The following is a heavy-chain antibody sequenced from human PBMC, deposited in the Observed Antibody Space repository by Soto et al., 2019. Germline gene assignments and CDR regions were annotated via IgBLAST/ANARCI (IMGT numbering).Heavy chain of an antibody. Sequence: SETLSLTCAVYGGSFSGYYWSWIRQPPGKGLEWIGEINHSGSTNYNPSLKSRVTISVDTSKNQFSLKLSSVTAADTAVYYCARDIPLGYRNYPVGFDYYYMEVWGKGTTVTVSS. CDR2: INHSGST. J-gene: IGHJ6*03. D-gene: IGHD4-4*01. CDR3: ARDIPLGYRNYPVGFDYYYMEV. V-gene: IGHV4-34*01. CDR1: GGSFSGYY.